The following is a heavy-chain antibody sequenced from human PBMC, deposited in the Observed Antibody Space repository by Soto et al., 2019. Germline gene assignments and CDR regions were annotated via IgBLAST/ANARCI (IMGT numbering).Heavy chain of an antibody. Sequence: QLHLQESGPGLVKPSETLSLTCTVSGASISNSTYYWGWIRQPPGMGLEWIGSIYFSGSTYCNPSLKSRVTMSADTSKNQFSLKLNSVTAADTAVYYCARLPITNIRGFLIPYYFDYWGQGTLVSVSS. CDR1: GASISNSTYY. D-gene: IGHD3-10*01. V-gene: IGHV4-39*01. CDR3: ARLPITNIRGFLIPYYFDY. CDR2: IYFSGST. J-gene: IGHJ4*02.